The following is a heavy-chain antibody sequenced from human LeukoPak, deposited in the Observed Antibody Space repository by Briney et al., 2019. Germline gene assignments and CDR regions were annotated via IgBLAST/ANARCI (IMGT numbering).Heavy chain of an antibody. Sequence: GGSLRLSCAASGFTFSSHWMHWVRQAPGKGLVWVSRINSDGRNINYADSVKGRFTISRDNSKNTLYLQMNSLRAEDTAVYYCAKDLRITMVRGVTDFDYWGQGTLVTVSS. CDR2: INSDGRNI. CDR1: GFTFSSHW. CDR3: AKDLRITMVRGVTDFDY. J-gene: IGHJ4*02. V-gene: IGHV3-74*01. D-gene: IGHD3-10*01.